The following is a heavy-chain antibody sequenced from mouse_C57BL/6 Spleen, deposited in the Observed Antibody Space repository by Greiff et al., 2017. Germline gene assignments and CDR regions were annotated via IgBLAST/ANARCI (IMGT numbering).Heavy chain of an antibody. CDR2: IYPGDGDT. J-gene: IGHJ3*01. D-gene: IGHD2-2*01. Sequence: VKLMESGPELVKPGASVKISCKASGYAFSSSWMNWVKQRPGKGLEGIGRIYPGDGDTNYNGKFKGKATLTADKSSSTAYMQLSRLTSEDSAVYFCARYGYDPWFAYWGQGTLVTVSA. CDR3: ARYGYDPWFAY. CDR1: GYAFSSSW. V-gene: IGHV1-82*01.